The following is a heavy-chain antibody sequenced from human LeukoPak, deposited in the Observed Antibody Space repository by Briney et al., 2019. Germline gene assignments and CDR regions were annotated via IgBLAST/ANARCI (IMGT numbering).Heavy chain of an antibody. CDR2: ISSSSSYI. J-gene: IGHJ6*02. CDR1: GFTFSSYS. D-gene: IGHD4-17*01. Sequence: GGSLRLSCAASGFTFSSYSMNWVRQAPGKGLEWVSSISSSSSYIYYADSVKGRFTISRDNAKNSLYLQMNSPRAEDTAVYYCARGQDYGDYDYYYYYYGMDVWGQGTTVTVSS. CDR3: ARGQDYGDYDYYYYYYGMDV. V-gene: IGHV3-21*01.